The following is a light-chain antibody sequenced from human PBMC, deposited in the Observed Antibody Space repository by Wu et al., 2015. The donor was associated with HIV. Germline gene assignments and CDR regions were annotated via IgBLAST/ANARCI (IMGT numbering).Light chain of an antibody. CDR2: NAT. CDR1: QAIKND. Sequence: AIQMTQSPSSLSASVADKVTITCRASQAIKNDLGWYQQKPGKAPNLLIFNATSLQNGVPSRFSGSGSGTDFTLTISNLQPEDVATYYCLQTYNYPWTFGQGTKVEI. J-gene: IGKJ1*01. V-gene: IGKV1-6*01. CDR3: LQTYNYPWT.